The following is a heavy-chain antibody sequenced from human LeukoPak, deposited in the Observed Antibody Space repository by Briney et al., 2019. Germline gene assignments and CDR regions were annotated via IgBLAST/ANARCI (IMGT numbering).Heavy chain of an antibody. CDR1: GYTFASDW. Sequence: GESLKISCEGSGYTFASDWIGWVRQMPGKGPEWMGIIYPGDSDTRYSPSFQGQVTISADKSISTAYLQWSSLKASDTAMYYCARHWGSDEMATTYIDYWGQGTLVTVSS. CDR3: ARHWGSDEMATTYIDY. V-gene: IGHV5-51*01. CDR2: IYPGDSDT. D-gene: IGHD5-24*01. J-gene: IGHJ4*02.